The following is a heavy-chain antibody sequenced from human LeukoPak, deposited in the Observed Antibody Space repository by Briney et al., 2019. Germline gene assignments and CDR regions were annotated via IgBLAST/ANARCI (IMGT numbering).Heavy chain of an antibody. V-gene: IGHV4-59*08. J-gene: IGHJ4*02. CDR3: AGHHPRNTVDF. CDR2: ISDIGSI. D-gene: IGHD2/OR15-2a*01. CDR1: GGSISSYY. Sequence: KSSETLSLTCTVSGGSISSYYWNWIRQPPGKGLEWIAYISDIGSINYNPSLKSRVTISLDTSKNQFSLKLSSVTAADTAVYYCAGHHPRNTVDFWGQGTLVTVSS.